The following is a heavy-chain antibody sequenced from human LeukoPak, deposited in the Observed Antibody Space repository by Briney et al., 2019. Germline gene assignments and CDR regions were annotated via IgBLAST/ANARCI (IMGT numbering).Heavy chain of an antibody. CDR1: GFTFSSYS. CDR2: ISSSSSYI. D-gene: IGHD5-12*01. J-gene: IGHJ6*02. CDR3: ARDVAVRGFYYYYGMDV. V-gene: IGHV3-21*01. Sequence: GGSLRLSCAASGFTFSSYSMNWVRQAPGKGLEWVSSISSSSSYIYYADSVKGRFTISGDNAKNSLYLQMNSLRAEDTAVYYCARDVAVRGFYYYYGMDVWGQGTTVTVSS.